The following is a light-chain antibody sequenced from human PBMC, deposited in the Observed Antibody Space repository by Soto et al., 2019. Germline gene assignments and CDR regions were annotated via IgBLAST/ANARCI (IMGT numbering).Light chain of an antibody. CDR1: QNVATN. V-gene: IGKV3-15*01. CDR2: GAS. J-gene: IGKJ1*01. CDR3: QQYNNWPQT. Sequence: EAVLTQSPATLSVSPGEGATLSCRASQNVATNLAWYQQRPGQAPRLLIYGASNRAIGLPARFSGSGSGTEFTLTITSLQSEDFAVYYCQQYNNWPQTFGQGTKVEIK.